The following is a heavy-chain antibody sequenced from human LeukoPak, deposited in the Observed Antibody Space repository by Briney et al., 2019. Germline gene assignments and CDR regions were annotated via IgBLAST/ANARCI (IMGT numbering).Heavy chain of an antibody. J-gene: IGHJ5*02. CDR2: IIPIFGTA. Sequence: SVKVSCKASGGTFSSYAISWVRQAPGQGLEWMGGIIPIFGTANYAQKFQGRVTITADESTSTAYMELSSLRSEDTAVYYCARGGDCSGGSCYSGFNPWGQGTLVTVSS. CDR3: ARGGDCSGGSCYSGFNP. CDR1: GGTFSSYA. D-gene: IGHD2-15*01. V-gene: IGHV1-69*01.